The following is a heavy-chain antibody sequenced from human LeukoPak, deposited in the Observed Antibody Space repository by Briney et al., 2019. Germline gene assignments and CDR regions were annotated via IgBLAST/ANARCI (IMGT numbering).Heavy chain of an antibody. CDR3: ARDSDIFSGYDFLDY. D-gene: IGHD5-12*01. CDR1: GFTFSNE. Sequence: GGSLRLSCAASGFTFSNEMNWVRQAPGKGLEWVSYISSSGSTIYYADSVKGRFTISRDNSKNTLYLQMNSLRAEDTALYYCARDSDIFSGYDFLDYWGQGTLVTVSS. CDR2: ISSSGSTI. V-gene: IGHV3-48*03. J-gene: IGHJ4*02.